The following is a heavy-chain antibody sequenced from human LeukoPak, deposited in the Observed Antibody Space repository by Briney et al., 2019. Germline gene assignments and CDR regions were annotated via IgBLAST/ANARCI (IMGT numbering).Heavy chain of an antibody. Sequence: PGGSLRLSCAASGFTFSSYAMSWVRQAPGKGLEWVSAISGSGGSTYYADSVKGRFTISRDNSKNTLYLQMNSLRPEDTAVYYCAKEERGYRPHYYYYYGMDVWGQGTTVTVSS. CDR2: ISGSGGST. D-gene: IGHD5-18*01. J-gene: IGHJ6*02. V-gene: IGHV3-23*01. CDR1: GFTFSSYA. CDR3: AKEERGYRPHYYYYYGMDV.